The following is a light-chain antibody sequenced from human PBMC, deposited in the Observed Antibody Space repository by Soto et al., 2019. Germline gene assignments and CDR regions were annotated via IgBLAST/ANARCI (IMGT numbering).Light chain of an antibody. CDR2: DAS. J-gene: IGLJ1*01. V-gene: IGLV2-14*01. CDR3: SSYTSSSTLYV. CDR1: SSDVGGYNY. Sequence: QSVLTQPASVSGSPGQSITISCTGTSSDVGGYNYVSWYQQHPGKAPKLMIYDASNRPSGFSNRFSGSKSGNTASLTISGLQAEDEADYYCSSYTSSSTLYVFGTGTKVTVL.